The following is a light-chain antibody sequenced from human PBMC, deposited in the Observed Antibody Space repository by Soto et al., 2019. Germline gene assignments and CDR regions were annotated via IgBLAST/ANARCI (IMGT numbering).Light chain of an antibody. CDR2: WAS. V-gene: IGKV4-1*01. CDR1: QSVLYSSNNKNY. J-gene: IGKJ1*01. CDR3: QQYYSTPRT. Sequence: DIVMTQSPDSLAVSLVERSTSNCNSSQSVLYSSNNKNYLAWYQQKPGQPPKLLIYWASTRESGVPDRFSGSGSGTDFTLTISSLQAEDVAVYYCQQYYSTPRTFGQGTKVDIK.